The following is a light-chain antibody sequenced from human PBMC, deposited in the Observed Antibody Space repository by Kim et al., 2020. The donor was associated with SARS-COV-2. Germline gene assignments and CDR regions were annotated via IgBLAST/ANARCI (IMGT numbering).Light chain of an antibody. CDR3: QTWGTYIKWV. CDR2: VNSDGSH. J-gene: IGLJ3*02. Sequence: QLVLTQSPSSSASLGASVKLTCTLSSGHSSYAIAWHQQQPGKGPQYLMKVNSDGSHSKGDGIPARFSGSSSGAERYLTISSRQLDDEADYYFQTWGTYIKWVFGGGTQLTVL. V-gene: IGLV4-69*02. CDR1: SGHSSYA.